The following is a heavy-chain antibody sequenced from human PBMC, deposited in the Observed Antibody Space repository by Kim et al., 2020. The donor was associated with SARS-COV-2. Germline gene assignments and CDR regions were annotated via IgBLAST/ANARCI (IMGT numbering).Heavy chain of an antibody. CDR3: ARAGYYDSSGRWYYFDY. J-gene: IGHJ4*02. V-gene: IGHV3-30*07. Sequence: VKGRFTISRDNSKNTLYLQMNSLRAEDTAVYYCARAGYYDSSGRWYYFDYWGQGTLVTVSS. D-gene: IGHD3-22*01.